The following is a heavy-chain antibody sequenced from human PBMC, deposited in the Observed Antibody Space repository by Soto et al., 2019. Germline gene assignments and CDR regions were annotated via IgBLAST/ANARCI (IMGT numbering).Heavy chain of an antibody. Sequence: GGSLRLSCAASGFTFSDYYMSWIRQAPGKGLEWVSYISRGATTIYYADSVKGRFTISRDNAKNSLYLQMNSLRAEDTAVYFCATDSSGYYYFDYWGQRTLVTVSS. CDR3: ATDSSGYYYFDY. J-gene: IGHJ4*02. D-gene: IGHD3-22*01. V-gene: IGHV3-11*01. CDR1: GFTFSDYY. CDR2: ISRGATTI.